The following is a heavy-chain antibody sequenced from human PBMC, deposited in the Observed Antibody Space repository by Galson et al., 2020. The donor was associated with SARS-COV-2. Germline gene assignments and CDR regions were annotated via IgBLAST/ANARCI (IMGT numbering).Heavy chain of an antibody. CDR1: GYSISNGGYS. CDR3: ARGGYYYDRRGYYYVPSMDV. D-gene: IGHD3-22*01. Sequence: SQTLSLTCAVPGYSISNGGYSWSWVRQPPGKGLEWIGYVSHSGSTYYNPSLKSRVTMSVDRSRNQFSLRLRSAAAADTAVYYCARGGYYYDRRGYYYVPSMDVWGQGTTVTVSS. V-gene: IGHV4-30-2*01. CDR2: VSHSGST. J-gene: IGHJ6*02.